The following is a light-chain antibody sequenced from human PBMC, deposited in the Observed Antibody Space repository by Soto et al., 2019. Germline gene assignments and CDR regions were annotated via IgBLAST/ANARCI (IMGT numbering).Light chain of an antibody. V-gene: IGLV1-40*01. CDR3: QSYDSSLSGGV. J-gene: IGLJ1*01. CDR2: GNS. CDR1: SSNIGAGYD. Sequence: QAVVTQPPSVSGAPGQRVTISCTGSSSNIGAGYDVHWYQQLPGTAPKLLIYGNSNRPSGVPDRFSGSKSGTSASLAITGLQAEDEADYYCQSYDSSLSGGVFGTGTKVNVL.